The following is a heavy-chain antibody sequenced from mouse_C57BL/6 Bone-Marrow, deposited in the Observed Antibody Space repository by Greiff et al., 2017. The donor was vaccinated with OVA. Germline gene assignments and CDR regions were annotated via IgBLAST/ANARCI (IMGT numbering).Heavy chain of an antibody. CDR1: GYAFSSYW. Sequence: QVQLQQSGAELVKPGASVKISCKASGYAFSSYWMNWVKQRPGKGLEWIGQIYPGDGDTNYNGKFKGKATLTADKSSSTAYMQLSSLTSEDSAVYFCARWGTTAPHWYFDVGGTGTTVTVSS. J-gene: IGHJ1*03. CDR2: IYPGDGDT. D-gene: IGHD1-2*01. CDR3: ARWGTTAPHWYFDV. V-gene: IGHV1-80*01.